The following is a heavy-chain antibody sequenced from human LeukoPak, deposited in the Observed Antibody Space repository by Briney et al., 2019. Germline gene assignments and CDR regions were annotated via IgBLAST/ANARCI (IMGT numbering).Heavy chain of an antibody. D-gene: IGHD3-22*01. Sequence: GASVKVSCKASGGTFSSYTISWVRQAPGQGLEWMGRIIPILGITNYAQKFQGRVTITADRSTSTAYMELSSLRSEDTAMYYCARNYDSSGYSYYWGREPWSPSPQ. CDR2: IIPILGIT. CDR3: ARNYDSSGYSYY. CDR1: GGTFSSYT. V-gene: IGHV1-69*02. J-gene: IGHJ4*02.